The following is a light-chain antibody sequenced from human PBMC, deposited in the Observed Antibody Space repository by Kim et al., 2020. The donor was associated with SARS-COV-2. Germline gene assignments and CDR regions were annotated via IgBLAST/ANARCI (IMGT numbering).Light chain of an antibody. J-gene: IGKJ5*01. Sequence: DIQMTQSPSSLSASVGDRVTITCRASQDIRNDLGWYQQNPGRAPKRLIYGASSLQSGVPSRFSGSGSGTEFTLTISSVQPEDFATYFCLQHNTYPITCGQGTRLEIK. V-gene: IGKV1-17*01. CDR1: QDIRND. CDR2: GAS. CDR3: LQHNTYPIT.